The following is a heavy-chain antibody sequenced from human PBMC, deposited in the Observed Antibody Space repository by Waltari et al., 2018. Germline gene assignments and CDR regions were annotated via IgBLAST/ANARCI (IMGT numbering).Heavy chain of an antibody. J-gene: IGHJ4*02. D-gene: IGHD3-22*01. Sequence: QVQLQQWGAGLLKPSEPLSLTCAVYGGSFSGYYWRWICQPPGKGLEWSGEIKHSGSTNYNPALKIRVTISVDTSKNQFSLKLSSVTAADTAVYYCATGWRDYDSSGSLEYWGQGTLVTVSS. CDR1: GGSFSGYY. CDR2: IKHSGST. V-gene: IGHV4-34*01. CDR3: ATGWRDYDSSGSLEY.